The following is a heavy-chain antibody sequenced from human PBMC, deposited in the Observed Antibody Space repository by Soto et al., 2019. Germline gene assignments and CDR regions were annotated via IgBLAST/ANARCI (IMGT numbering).Heavy chain of an antibody. V-gene: IGHV3-23*01. J-gene: IGHJ5*02. CDR3: ANKPVPGIAVAARSWA. Sequence: HPGGSLRLSCAASGFTFSSYAMSLVRQAPGKGLEWVSAISGSGGSTYYADSVKGRFTISRDNSKNTLYLQMNSLRAEDTAVYYCANKPVPGIAVAARSWAWGQGTLVTVPS. CDR2: ISGSGGST. CDR1: GFTFSSYA. D-gene: IGHD6-19*01.